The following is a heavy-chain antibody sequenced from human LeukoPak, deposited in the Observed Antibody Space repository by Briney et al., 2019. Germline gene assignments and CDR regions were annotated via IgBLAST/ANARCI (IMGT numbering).Heavy chain of an antibody. D-gene: IGHD3-22*01. CDR3: AKDYYDSSEYYYGMDV. V-gene: IGHV3-30*18. J-gene: IGHJ6*02. CDR2: ISSDGSNK. Sequence: SGGSLRLSCAASGFTLSSYGMHWVRQAPGKGLEWVAVISSDGSNKYYAESAKGRFTIPRDNSKNTLYLQMNSLRGEDSAVYSCAKDYYDSSEYYYGMDVWGQGTTVTVSS. CDR1: GFTLSSYG.